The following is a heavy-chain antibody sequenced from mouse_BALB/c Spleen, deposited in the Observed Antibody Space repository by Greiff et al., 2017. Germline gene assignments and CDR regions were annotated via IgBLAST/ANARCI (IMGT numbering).Heavy chain of an antibody. CDR3: TRRDYRYGFDY. J-gene: IGHJ4*01. V-gene: IGHV5-6-4*01. CDR2: ISSGGSYT. Sequence: EVMLVESGGGLVKPGGSLKLSCAASGFTFSSYTMSWVRQTPEKRLEWVATISSGGSYTYYPDSVKGRFTISRDNAKNTLYLQMSSLKSEDTAMYYCTRRDYRYGFDYWGQGTSVTVSS. CDR1: GFTFSSYT. D-gene: IGHD2-14*01.